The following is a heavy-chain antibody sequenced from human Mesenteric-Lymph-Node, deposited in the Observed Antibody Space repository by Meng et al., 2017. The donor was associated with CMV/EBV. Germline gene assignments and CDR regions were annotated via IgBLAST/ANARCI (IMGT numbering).Heavy chain of an antibody. CDR2: IDDSGST. D-gene: IGHD3-10*01. Sequence: SETLSLTCAVYGGSFSGYYWSWIRQPPGKGLEWIGEIDDSGSTNYNPSLKSRVSISVDTSKNQLSLKLSSVTAADTAVYYCASTGSGSYGGAFDYWGQGTLVTVSS. CDR3: ASTGSGSYGGAFDY. CDR1: GGSFSGYY. J-gene: IGHJ4*02. V-gene: IGHV4-34*01.